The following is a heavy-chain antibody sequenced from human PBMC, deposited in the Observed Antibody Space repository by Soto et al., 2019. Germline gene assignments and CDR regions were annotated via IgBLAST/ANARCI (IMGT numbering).Heavy chain of an antibody. D-gene: IGHD2-21*02. V-gene: IGHV4-30-2*01. Sequence: SETLSLTCAVSGGPISSGGYAWAWIRQPPGKGLEWVGYIYQSGSTYYNPSLKSRFTIAADRSKNQFSVNLASVTAADTAVYYCVRCYPGGDAYFDYWGQGTVVTVSS. CDR3: VRCYPGGDAYFDY. CDR1: GGPISSGGYA. CDR2: IYQSGST. J-gene: IGHJ4*02.